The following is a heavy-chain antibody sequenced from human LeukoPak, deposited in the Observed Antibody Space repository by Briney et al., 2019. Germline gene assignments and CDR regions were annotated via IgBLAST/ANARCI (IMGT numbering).Heavy chain of an antibody. CDR2: INPNSGGT. CDR1: GYTFTGYY. CDR3: ARVVNDILTGYFSPKTFSDY. Sequence: GASVKVSCKASGYTFTGYYMHWVRQAPGQGLEWMGWINPNSGGTNYAQKFQGRVTMTRDTSISTAYMELSRLRSDDTAVYYCARVVNDILTGYFSPKTFSDYWGQGTLVTVSS. V-gene: IGHV1-2*02. D-gene: IGHD3-9*01. J-gene: IGHJ4*02.